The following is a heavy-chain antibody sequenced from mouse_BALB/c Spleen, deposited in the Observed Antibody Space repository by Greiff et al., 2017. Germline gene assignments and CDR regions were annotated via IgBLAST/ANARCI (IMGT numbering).Heavy chain of an antibody. CDR2: IWAGGST. CDR1: GFSLTSYG. D-gene: IGHD1-1*01. V-gene: IGHV2-9*02. J-gene: IGHJ3*01. CDR3: ARAGYYGSSYAWFAY. Sequence: VHLVESGPGLVAPSQSLSITCTVSGFSLTSYGVHWVRQPPGKGLEWLGVIWAGGSTNYNSALMSRLSIRKDNSKSQVFLKMNSLQTDDTAMYYCARAGYYGSSYAWFAYWGQGTLVTVSA.